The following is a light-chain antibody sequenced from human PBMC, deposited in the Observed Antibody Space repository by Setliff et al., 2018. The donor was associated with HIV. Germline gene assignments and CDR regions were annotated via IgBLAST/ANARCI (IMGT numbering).Light chain of an antibody. CDR2: DVS. J-gene: IGLJ1*01. V-gene: IGLV2-11*01. CDR3: CSHADNWP. Sequence: QSALTQPRSVSGSPGQSVTISCTGTSSDVGGYNYVSWYQQHPGKAPKLMIYDVSKRPSGVPDRFSGSKSGNTASLTISGLQAEDEADYYWCSHADNWPFGTGTKV. CDR1: SSDVGGYNY.